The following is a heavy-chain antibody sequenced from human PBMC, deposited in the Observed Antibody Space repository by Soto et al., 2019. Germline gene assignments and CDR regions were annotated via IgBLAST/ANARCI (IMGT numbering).Heavy chain of an antibody. V-gene: IGHV1-69*01. CDR1: GGTFSSYA. J-gene: IGHJ4*02. CDR3: ARFVVGAFFYY. CDR2: VIPIFGTA. Sequence: QVQLVQSGAEVKKPGSSVKVSCKASGGTFSSYAISWLRQAPGQGLEWMGGVIPIFGTANYEQKFQGRVTITADESTSTAYMELSSLRSEDTAVYYCARFVVGAFFYYWGQGTLVTVSS. D-gene: IGHD1-26*01.